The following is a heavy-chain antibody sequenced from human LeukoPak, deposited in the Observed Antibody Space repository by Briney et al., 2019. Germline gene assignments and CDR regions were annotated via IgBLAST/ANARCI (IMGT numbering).Heavy chain of an antibody. V-gene: IGHV3-21*01. CDR2: ISSSSSYI. CDR1: GFTFSSYS. Sequence: GGSLRLSCAASGFTFSSYSMNWVRQAPGKGLEWVSSISSSSSYIYYADSVKGRFTISRDNAKNSLYLQMNSLRAEDTAVYYCASGNYYDSSGQSQPEDYWGQGTLVTVSS. J-gene: IGHJ4*02. CDR3: ASGNYYDSSGQSQPEDY. D-gene: IGHD3-22*01.